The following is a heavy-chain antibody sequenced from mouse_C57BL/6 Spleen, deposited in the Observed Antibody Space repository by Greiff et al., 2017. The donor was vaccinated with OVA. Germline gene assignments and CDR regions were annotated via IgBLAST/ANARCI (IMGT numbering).Heavy chain of an antibody. V-gene: IGHV1-82*01. Sequence: VKVVESGPELVKPGASVKISCKASGYAFSSSWMNWVKQRPGKGLEWIGRIYPGDGDTNYNGKFKGKATLTADKSSSTAYMQLSSLTSEDSAVYFCARGGGKYYFDYWGQGTTLTVSS. CDR1: GYAFSSSW. CDR3: ARGGGKYYFDY. D-gene: IGHD1-3*01. J-gene: IGHJ2*01. CDR2: IYPGDGDT.